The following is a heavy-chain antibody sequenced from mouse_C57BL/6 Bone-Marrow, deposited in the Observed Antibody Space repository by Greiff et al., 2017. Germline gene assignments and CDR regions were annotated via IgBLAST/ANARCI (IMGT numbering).Heavy chain of an antibody. CDR1: GFTFSDYY. D-gene: IGHD2-12*01. CDR2: ISNGGGST. Sequence: EVQLQESGGGLVQPGGSLKLSCAASGFTFSDYYMYWVRQTPGKRLEWVAYISNGGGSTSYPDTVKGRFTLSRDNAKNTLYLHMSRLKSEDTAMDYCARHRHEDDGRGYYLDYWGQGTTLTVSS. V-gene: IGHV5-12*01. J-gene: IGHJ2*01. CDR3: ARHRHEDDGRGYYLDY.